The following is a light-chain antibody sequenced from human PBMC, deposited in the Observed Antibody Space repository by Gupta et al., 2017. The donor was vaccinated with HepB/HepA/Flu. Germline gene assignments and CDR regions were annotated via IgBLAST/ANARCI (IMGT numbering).Light chain of an antibody. CDR1: QGISSY. J-gene: IGKJ3*01. CDR3: QQLNSYPLFT. CDR2: AAS. V-gene: IGKV1-9*01. Sequence: DRVTITCRASQGISSYLAWYQQKPGKAPKLLIYAASTLQSGVPSRFSGSGSGTEFTLTIRGLQPEDFATYYCQQLNSYPLFTFGPGTKVDIK.